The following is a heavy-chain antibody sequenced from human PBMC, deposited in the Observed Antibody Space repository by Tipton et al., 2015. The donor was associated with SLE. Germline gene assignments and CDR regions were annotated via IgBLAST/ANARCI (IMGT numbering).Heavy chain of an antibody. CDR2: ILPLSGTT. CDR1: GDTFSTYA. V-gene: IGHV1-69*01. CDR3: ARVNMHQWSTNYFDY. Sequence: QSGPKVKKPGSSVKVSCKASGDTFSTYAINWLRQAPGQGLEWVGGILPLSGTTNYAQNFQGRLTITADESTTTVYMALSSLRSEDTAVYYCARVNMHQWSTNYFDYWGQGTLVTVSS. D-gene: IGHD2-8*01. J-gene: IGHJ4*02.